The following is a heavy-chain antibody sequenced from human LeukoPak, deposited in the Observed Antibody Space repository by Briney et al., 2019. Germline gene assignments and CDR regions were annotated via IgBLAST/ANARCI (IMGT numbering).Heavy chain of an antibody. D-gene: IGHD2-2*02. CDR2: IYTSGST. CDR1: GGSISSGSYY. J-gene: IGHJ3*02. V-gene: IGHV4-61*02. Sequence: SSETLSLTCTVSGGSISSGSYYWSWIRQPAGKGLEWIGRIYTSGSTNYNPSLKSRVTMSVDTSKNQFSLKLSSVTAADTAVYYCARDGNVCSSTSCYNYDDAFDIWGQGTMVTVSS. CDR3: ARDGNVCSSTSCYNYDDAFDI.